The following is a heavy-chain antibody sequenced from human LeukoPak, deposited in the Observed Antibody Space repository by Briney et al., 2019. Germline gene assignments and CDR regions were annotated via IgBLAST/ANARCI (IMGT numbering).Heavy chain of an antibody. V-gene: IGHV3-23*01. Sequence: GGSLRLSCAASGFTFSSYAMHWVRQAPGKGLEWVSAISASGGYTYYADSVKGRFTISRDNSKNTLYLHMNGLRADDTAVYYCDKGGRAARPDYFDCWGQGTLVTVSS. D-gene: IGHD6-6*01. CDR3: DKGGRAARPDYFDC. CDR1: GFTFSSYA. J-gene: IGHJ4*02. CDR2: ISASGGYT.